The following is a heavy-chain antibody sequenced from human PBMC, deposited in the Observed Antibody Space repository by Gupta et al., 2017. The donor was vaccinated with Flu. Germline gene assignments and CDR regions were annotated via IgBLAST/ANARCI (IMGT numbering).Heavy chain of an antibody. Sequence: QAQLVESGGGVVQPGTSLRLSCVASGFSFGDYVMHWVRQTPGKGLEWVAATSYDGNNKYYADSVEGRFTISRDNSKNTLYLEMNSLRPDDSAIFYCARPNFVYSSMQDGFDLWGQGTMVSVSS. CDR2: TSYDGNNK. CDR1: GFSFGDYV. CDR3: ARPNFVYSSMQDGFDL. J-gene: IGHJ3*01. V-gene: IGHV3-30*03. D-gene: IGHD3-10*01.